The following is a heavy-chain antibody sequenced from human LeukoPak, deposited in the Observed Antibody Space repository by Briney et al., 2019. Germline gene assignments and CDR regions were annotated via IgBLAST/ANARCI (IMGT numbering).Heavy chain of an antibody. V-gene: IGHV3-30*04. CDR3: ARGVGETLSGWTLDY. J-gene: IGHJ4*01. Sequence: QTGGSLRLSCAASGFDFSSYAMHWVRQAPGKGLEWMAVIIYDGSNKNYADSVKGRFTISRDNSRNTLYTKMNSLRVEDTAVYYCARGVGETLSGWTLDYWGHGTLVAVSS. D-gene: IGHD6-19*01. CDR2: IIYDGSNK. CDR1: GFDFSSYA.